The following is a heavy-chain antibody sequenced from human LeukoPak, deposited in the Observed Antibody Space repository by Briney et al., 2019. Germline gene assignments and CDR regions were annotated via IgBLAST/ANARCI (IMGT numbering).Heavy chain of an antibody. Sequence: ASVKVSCKASGYTFINYGIIWVRQAPGQGLERMGWISADNGNTNYAQTLQDRVTMTTNTSTSTAYMELRSLRSDDTALYYCARVIPQGPYYYHGMDVWGQGTTVTVSS. V-gene: IGHV1-18*01. CDR2: ISADNGNT. CDR1: GYTFINYG. D-gene: IGHD3-16*01. CDR3: ARVIPQGPYYYHGMDV. J-gene: IGHJ6*02.